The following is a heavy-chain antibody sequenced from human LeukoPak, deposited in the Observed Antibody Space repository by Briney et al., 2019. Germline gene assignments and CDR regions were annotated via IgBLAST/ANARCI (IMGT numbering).Heavy chain of an antibody. V-gene: IGHV3-23*01. Sequence: PGGSLRLSCAVSGFTFSSYAMSWVRQAPGKGLEWVSAISGSGGSTYYADSVKGRFTISRDNSKNTLYLQMNNLRAEDTAVYYCAKGTFDDYGDPDYWGQGTLVTVSS. CDR1: GFTFSSYA. D-gene: IGHD4-17*01. CDR3: AKGTFDDYGDPDY. J-gene: IGHJ4*02. CDR2: ISGSGGST.